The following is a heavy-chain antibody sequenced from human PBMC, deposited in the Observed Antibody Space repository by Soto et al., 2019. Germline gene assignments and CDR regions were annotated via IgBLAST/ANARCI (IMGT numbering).Heavy chain of an antibody. Sequence: GGSLRLSXVASGFTFSSYAMNWVRQAPGKRLEWVSGISGLGGRIYYADSVKGRFTVSRDISKNTLYLQMNSLRADDTAVYYCAKRHADNSGPFDYWGQGTLVTVS. CDR3: AKRHADNSGPFDY. CDR2: ISGLGGRI. CDR1: GFTFSSYA. D-gene: IGHD1-20*01. J-gene: IGHJ4*02. V-gene: IGHV3-23*01.